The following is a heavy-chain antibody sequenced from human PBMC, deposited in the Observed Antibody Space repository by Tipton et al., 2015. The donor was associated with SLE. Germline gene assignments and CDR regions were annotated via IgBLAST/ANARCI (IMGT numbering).Heavy chain of an antibody. CDR3: AKDVKGQWLAFDY. Sequence: GSLRLSCAASGLTFSSYGMHWVRQGPGKGLEWVSAISGSGGSTYYADSVKGRFTISRDNSKNTLYLQMNSLRAEDTAVYYCAKDVKGQWLAFDYWGQGTLVTVSS. CDR1: GLTFSSYG. CDR2: ISGSGGST. J-gene: IGHJ4*02. D-gene: IGHD6-19*01. V-gene: IGHV3-23*01.